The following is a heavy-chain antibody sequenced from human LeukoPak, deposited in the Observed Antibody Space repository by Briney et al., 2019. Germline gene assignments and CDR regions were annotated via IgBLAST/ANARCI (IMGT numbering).Heavy chain of an antibody. Sequence: SETLSLTCTVSGGSISSSSYYWGWIRQPPGKGLEWIGSIYYSGSTYYNPSLKSRVTISVDTSKNQFSLKLSSVTAADTAVYYCARHGAEDVLRFLEWLFDYWGQGTLVTVSS. J-gene: IGHJ4*02. CDR3: ARHGAEDVLRFLEWLFDY. CDR1: GGSISSSSYY. CDR2: IYYSGST. V-gene: IGHV4-39*01. D-gene: IGHD3-3*01.